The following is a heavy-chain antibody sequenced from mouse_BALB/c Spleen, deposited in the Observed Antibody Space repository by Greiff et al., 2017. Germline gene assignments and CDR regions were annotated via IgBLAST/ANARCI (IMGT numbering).Heavy chain of an antibody. Sequence: EVQVVESGPGLVKPSQSLSLTCSVTGYSITSGYYWNWIRQFPGNKLEWMGYISYDGSNNYNPSLKNRISITRDTSKNQFFLKLNSVTTEDTATYYCALYGNYFAWFAYWGQGTLVTVSA. D-gene: IGHD2-1*01. CDR1: GYSITSGYY. CDR3: ALYGNYFAWFAY. J-gene: IGHJ3*01. V-gene: IGHV3-6*02. CDR2: ISYDGSN.